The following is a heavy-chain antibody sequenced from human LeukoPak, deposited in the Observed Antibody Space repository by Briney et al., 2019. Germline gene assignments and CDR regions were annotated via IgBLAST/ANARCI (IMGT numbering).Heavy chain of an antibody. CDR1: EFTVSRNY. CDR3: TRDQMNY. Sequence: GGSLRLSCTASEFTVSRNYMLWVRQAPGKGLEWVSLIFSNGDTHYADSVKGRFTISRDTSKNTVSLQMNSLRVEDTAMYYCTRDQMNYWGQGTLVTVFS. J-gene: IGHJ4*02. V-gene: IGHV3-53*01. CDR2: IFSNGDT. D-gene: IGHD5-24*01.